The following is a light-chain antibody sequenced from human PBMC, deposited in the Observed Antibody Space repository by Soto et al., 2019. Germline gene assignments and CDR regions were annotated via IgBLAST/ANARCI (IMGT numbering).Light chain of an antibody. CDR2: GAS. J-gene: IGKJ1*01. Sequence: ELVLTQSPGTLSLSPGERATLSCRASQSVSSSDLAWYQQKPGQAPRLLISGASNRATGTPDRFSGSGSGTDFTLTITSLEPEDFAVFYCHQYGISPPTFGQGTKVDIK. CDR1: QSVSSSD. CDR3: HQYGISPPT. V-gene: IGKV3-20*01.